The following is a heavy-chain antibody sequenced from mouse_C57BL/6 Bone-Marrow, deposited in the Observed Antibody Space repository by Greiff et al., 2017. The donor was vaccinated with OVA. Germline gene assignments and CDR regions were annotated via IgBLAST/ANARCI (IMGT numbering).Heavy chain of an antibody. Sequence: EVKLVESGGGLVQSGRSLRLSCATSGFTFSDFYMEWVRQAPGKGLEWIAASRNKANDYTTEYSASVKGRFIVSRDTSQSILYLQMNALRAEDTAIYYCARGLLYAMDYWGQGTSVTVSS. CDR3: ARGLLYAMDY. D-gene: IGHD2-10*01. CDR2: SRNKANDYTT. J-gene: IGHJ4*01. CDR1: GFTFSDFY. V-gene: IGHV7-1*01.